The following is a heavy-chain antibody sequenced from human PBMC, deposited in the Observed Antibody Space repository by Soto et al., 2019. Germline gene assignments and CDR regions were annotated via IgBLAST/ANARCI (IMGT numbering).Heavy chain of an antibody. Sequence: GGSLRLSCAASGFTFSSYGMHWVRQAPGRGLEWVAVISCDGSNKYYADSVKGRFTISRDNSKNTLYLQMNSLRAEDTAVYYCAKESPSYYDSSGYIDYWGQGTLVTVSS. J-gene: IGHJ4*02. D-gene: IGHD3-22*01. CDR3: AKESPSYYDSSGYIDY. CDR1: GFTFSSYG. CDR2: ISCDGSNK. V-gene: IGHV3-30*18.